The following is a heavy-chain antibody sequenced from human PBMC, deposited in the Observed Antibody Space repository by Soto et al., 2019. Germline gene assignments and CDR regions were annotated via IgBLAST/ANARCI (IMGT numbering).Heavy chain of an antibody. Sequence: EVQLLESGGGLVQPVGSLRLSCAASGFTFSNYAMSWVRQAPGKGLEWVATIGATTYYPDSVKGRFTISRDNSKNTLYLQMNRLRAEDTAVYYCAKIPDSGGLIFDDWGQGTLVTVSS. D-gene: IGHD6-19*01. CDR1: GFTFSNYA. V-gene: IGHV3-23*01. CDR2: IGATT. J-gene: IGHJ4*02. CDR3: AKIPDSGGLIFDD.